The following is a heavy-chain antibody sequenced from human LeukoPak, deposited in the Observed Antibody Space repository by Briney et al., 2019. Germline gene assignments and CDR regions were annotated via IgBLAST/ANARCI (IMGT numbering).Heavy chain of an antibody. CDR3: ATMRYCSSTSCYTDFDY. CDR1: GYTLTELS. D-gene: IGHD2-2*02. CDR2: FDPEDGET. Sequence: ASVKVSCKVSGYTLTELSMHWVRQAPGKGLEWMGGFDPEDGETIYAQEFQGRVTMTEDTSTDTAYMELSSLRSEDTAVYYCATMRYCSSTSCYTDFDYWGQGTLVTVSS. J-gene: IGHJ4*02. V-gene: IGHV1-24*01.